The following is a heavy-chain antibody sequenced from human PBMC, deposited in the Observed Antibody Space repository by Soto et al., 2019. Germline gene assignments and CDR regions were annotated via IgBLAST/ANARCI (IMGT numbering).Heavy chain of an antibody. CDR3: ARVDSGYYLSGYFQH. D-gene: IGHD3-22*01. Sequence: SETLSLTCTVSGGSISSYYWSWIRQPPGKGLEWIGYIYYSGSTNYNPSLKSRVTISVDTSKNQFSLKLSSVTAADTAVYYCARVDSGYYLSGYFQHWGQGTLVTVSA. CDR1: GGSISSYY. CDR2: IYYSGST. J-gene: IGHJ1*01. V-gene: IGHV4-59*01.